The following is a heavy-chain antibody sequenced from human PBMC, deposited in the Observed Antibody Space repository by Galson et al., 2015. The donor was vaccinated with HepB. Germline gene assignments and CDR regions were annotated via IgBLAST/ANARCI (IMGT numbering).Heavy chain of an antibody. CDR2: ISGSGGYT. J-gene: IGHJ4*02. V-gene: IGHV3-23*01. D-gene: IGHD2-2*01. CDR1: AFTFSNYG. CDR3: VKGAGGCGSTSCSLVFDY. Sequence: SLRLSCAASAFTFSNYGMSWVRQAPGKGLEWVSAISGSGGYTYYADSVKGRFTISRDNSKNTLYLQMNSLRAEDTAVYYCVKGAGGCGSTSCSLVFDYWGQGTLVTVSS.